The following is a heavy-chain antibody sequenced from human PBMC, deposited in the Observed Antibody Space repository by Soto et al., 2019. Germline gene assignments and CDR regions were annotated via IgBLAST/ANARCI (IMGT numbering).Heavy chain of an antibody. CDR2: ISGRGYHK. D-gene: IGHD3-10*01. V-gene: IGHV3-23*01. CDR3: AKDRALENQTPYGMDV. CDR1: PVTVYNFAA. J-gene: IGHJ6*02. Sequence: EMQLLESGGGLGQPGGSLRLSCVASPVTVYNFAAMTWVRQAPESGLEWVSTISGRGYHKFYADSVKGRFTISRDNSKNRVYLQMDGLRVEDTAVYYCAKDRALENQTPYGMDVWGQGTTVTV.